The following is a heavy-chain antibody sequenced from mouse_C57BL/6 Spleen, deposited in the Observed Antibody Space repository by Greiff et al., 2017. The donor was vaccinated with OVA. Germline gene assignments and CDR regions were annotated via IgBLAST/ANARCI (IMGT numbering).Heavy chain of an antibody. V-gene: IGHV1-61*01. Sequence: QVQLQQPGAELVRPGSSVKLSCKASGYTFTSYWMDWVKQRPGQGLEWIGNIYPSDSETHYNQKFKDKATLTVDKSSSTAYMQLSSLTSEDSAVYYCARSGELGYFDVWGTGTTVTVSS. J-gene: IGHJ1*03. CDR1: GYTFTSYW. D-gene: IGHD4-1*01. CDR3: ARSGELGYFDV. CDR2: IYPSDSET.